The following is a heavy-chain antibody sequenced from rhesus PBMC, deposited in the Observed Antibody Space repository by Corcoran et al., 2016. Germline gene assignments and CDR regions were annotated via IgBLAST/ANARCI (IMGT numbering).Heavy chain of an antibody. J-gene: IGHJ3*01. D-gene: IGHD3-9*01. CDR3: ARAAGLDACDF. V-gene: IGHV4-169*01. CDR1: GGSISSSY. Sequence: QLQLQESGPGLVKPSETLSVTCAVSGGSISSSYWSWIRQAPGKGLEWIGYIYGSGSSTNYNPSLKSRVTLSVDTSKNQLSLKLSSVTTADTAVYYCARAAGLDACDFWGQGLRVTVSS. CDR2: IYGSGSST.